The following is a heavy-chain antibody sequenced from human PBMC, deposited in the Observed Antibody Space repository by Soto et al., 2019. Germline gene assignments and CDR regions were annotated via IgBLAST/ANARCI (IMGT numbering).Heavy chain of an antibody. CDR3: AKGIQLWNYYYYYYMDV. CDR1: GFTFSSYA. Sequence: GGSLRLSCAASGFTFSSYAMSWVRQAPGKGLEWVSAISGSGGSTYYADSVKGRFTISRDNSKNTLYLQMNSLRAEDTAVYYCAKGIQLWNYYYYYYMDVWGKGTTVTVSS. V-gene: IGHV3-23*01. J-gene: IGHJ6*03. CDR2: ISGSGGST. D-gene: IGHD5-18*01.